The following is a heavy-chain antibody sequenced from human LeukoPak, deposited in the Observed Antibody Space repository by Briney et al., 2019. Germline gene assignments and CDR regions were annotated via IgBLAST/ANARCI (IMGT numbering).Heavy chain of an antibody. Sequence: SETLSLTCTVSGGSISSYYWSWIRQPPGKGLEWVGYIYTSGSTNYNPSLKSRVTISVDTSKNQFSPKLSSVTAADTAVYYCARAAGSLEWLLFDYWGQGTLVTVSS. D-gene: IGHD3-3*01. CDR2: IYTSGST. V-gene: IGHV4-4*09. CDR3: ARAAGSLEWLLFDY. CDR1: GGSISSYY. J-gene: IGHJ4*02.